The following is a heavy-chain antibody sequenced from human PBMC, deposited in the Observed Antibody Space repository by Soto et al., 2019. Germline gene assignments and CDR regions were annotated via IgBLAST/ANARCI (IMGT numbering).Heavy chain of an antibody. J-gene: IGHJ3*01. Sequence: QVQLQESGPGLVRPSQTLSLTCTVSGGSISSGGYFWSWFRQHPGKGLEWIGYIYNSGSTYYAPPLQSRADILGDTSKNQFSLQLSSVTAADTAVYYCARLGYCGGGCPRGGGFDLWGQGTMVTVS. CDR2: IYNSGST. CDR3: ARLGYCGGGCPRGGGFDL. CDR1: GGSISSGGYF. D-gene: IGHD2-21*02. V-gene: IGHV4-31*03.